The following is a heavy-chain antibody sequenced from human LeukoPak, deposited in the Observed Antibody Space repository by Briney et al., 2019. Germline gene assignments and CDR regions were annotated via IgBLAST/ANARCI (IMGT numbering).Heavy chain of an antibody. J-gene: IGHJ6*03. D-gene: IGHD6-6*01. Sequence: GASVKVSCKASGGTFSSYAISWVRQAPGQGLEWMGGIIPIFGTANYAQKFQGRVTITADESTSTAYMELSSLRSEDTAVYYCARVMGIAARPGYYYYYMDVWGKGTTITVSS. CDR3: ARVMGIAARPGYYYYYMDV. CDR2: IIPIFGTA. V-gene: IGHV1-69*13. CDR1: GGTFSSYA.